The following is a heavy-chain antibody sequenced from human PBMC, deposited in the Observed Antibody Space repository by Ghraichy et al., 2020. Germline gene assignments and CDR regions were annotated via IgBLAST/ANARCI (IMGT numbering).Heavy chain of an antibody. V-gene: IGHV4-39*01. J-gene: IGHJ4*02. D-gene: IGHD3-9*01. CDR3: ARHGQDYDILTGYYTRLGTNWFDY. Sequence: SQTLSLTCTVSGGSISSSSYYWGWIRQPPGKGLEWIGSIYYSGSTYSNPSLKSRVTISVDPSKNQFSLKLSSVTAADTAVYYCARHGQDYDILTGYYTRLGTNWFDYWGQGTLVTVSS. CDR1: GGSISSSSYY. CDR2: IYYSGST.